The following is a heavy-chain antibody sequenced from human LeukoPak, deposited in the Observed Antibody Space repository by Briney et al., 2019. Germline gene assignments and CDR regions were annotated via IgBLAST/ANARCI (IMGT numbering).Heavy chain of an antibody. J-gene: IGHJ4*02. CDR2: ISGSGGST. CDR3: AKDHSSSWYVFGH. CDR1: GFTFSSYA. D-gene: IGHD6-13*01. Sequence: GGSLTLSCAASGFTFSSYAMSWVRQAPGKGLEGVSAISGSGGSTYYADSVKGRFTISRDNSKNTLYLQMNSLRAEDTAVYYCAKDHSSSWYVFGHWGQGTLVTVSS. V-gene: IGHV3-23*01.